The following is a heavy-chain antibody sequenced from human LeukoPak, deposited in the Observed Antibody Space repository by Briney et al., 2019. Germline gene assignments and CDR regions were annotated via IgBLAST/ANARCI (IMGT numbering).Heavy chain of an antibody. D-gene: IGHD3-10*01. CDR3: ARDLPITMVRGVTSARYGMDV. CDR1: GYTFTSYY. V-gene: IGHV1-46*01. CDR2: INPSGGST. Sequence: GASVKVSCTASGYTFTSYYMHWVRQAPGQGLEWMGIINPSGGSTSYAQKFQGRVTMTRDTSTSTVYMELSSLRSEDTAVYYCARDLPITMVRGVTSARYGMDVWGQGTTVTVSS. J-gene: IGHJ6*02.